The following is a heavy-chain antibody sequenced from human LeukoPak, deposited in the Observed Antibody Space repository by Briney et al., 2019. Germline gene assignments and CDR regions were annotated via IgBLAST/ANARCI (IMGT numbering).Heavy chain of an antibody. D-gene: IGHD6-13*01. CDR3: ARGIGSWYYFDY. Sequence: PSETLSLTCTVSGGSINSYYWSWVRQPAEKGLEWIGRIYTSGSTNYNPSLNSRVTMSVDTSKNQFSLKLSSVTAADTAVYYCARGIGSWYYFDYWGQGTLVTVSS. CDR2: IYTSGST. CDR1: GGSINSYY. V-gene: IGHV4-4*07. J-gene: IGHJ4*02.